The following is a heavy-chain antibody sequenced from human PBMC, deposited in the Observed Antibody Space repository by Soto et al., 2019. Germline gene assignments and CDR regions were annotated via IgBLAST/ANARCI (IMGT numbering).Heavy chain of an antibody. CDR2: ISYSGST. CDR1: GGSISSGGYY. CDR3: AGITFDWTYYNYGMAV. V-gene: IGHV4-31*03. Sequence: TSETLSLTCSVFGGSISSGGYYWSWIRQHPGKGLEWIGFISYSGSTYSNPSLKSRTFVSIDASKNQFSLRLSSVTAADTAVYYCAGITFDWTYYNYGMAVWGQGTTVTVSS. D-gene: IGHD3-9*01. J-gene: IGHJ6*02.